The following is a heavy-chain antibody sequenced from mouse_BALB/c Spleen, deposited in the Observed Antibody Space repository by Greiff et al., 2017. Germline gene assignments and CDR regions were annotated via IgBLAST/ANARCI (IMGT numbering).Heavy chain of an antibody. J-gene: IGHJ2*01. CDR2: ISYDGSN. D-gene: IGHD4-1*01. CDR1: GYSITSGYY. Sequence: EVKVEESGPGLVKPSQSLSLTCSVTGYSITSGYYWNWIRQFPGNKLEWMGYISYDGSNNYNPSLKNRISITRDTSKNQFFLKLNSVTTEDTATYYCARARGELGRGYYFDYWGQGTTLTVSS. CDR3: ARARGELGRGYYFDY. V-gene: IGHV3-6*02.